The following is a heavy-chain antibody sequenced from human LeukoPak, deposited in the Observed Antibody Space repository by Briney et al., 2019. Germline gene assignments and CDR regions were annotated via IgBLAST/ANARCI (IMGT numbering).Heavy chain of an antibody. Sequence: SETLSLTCTVSGGSISSYYWSWIRQPPGKGLEWIGYIYYSGSTYYNPSLKSRVTISVDTSKNQFSLKLSSVTAADTAVYYCARDPEYESDYATGAFDIWGQGTMVTVSS. CDR3: ARDPEYESDYATGAFDI. CDR1: GGSISSYY. V-gene: IGHV4-59*12. CDR2: IYYSGST. D-gene: IGHD4-17*01. J-gene: IGHJ3*02.